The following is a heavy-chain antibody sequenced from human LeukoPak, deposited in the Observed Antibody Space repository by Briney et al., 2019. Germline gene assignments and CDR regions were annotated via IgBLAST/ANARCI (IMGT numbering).Heavy chain of an antibody. V-gene: IGHV4-39*07. CDR1: GGSISSSSYY. CDR3: ERGYILTGYYLIWYFDL. D-gene: IGHD3-9*01. Sequence: SETLSLTCTVSGGSISSSSYYWGWIRQPPGKGLEWIGTIYSSGSTYYHPSLKSRFTISVDTSKNQFSLKLSSVTAADTAVYYCERGYILTGYYLIWYFDLWGRGTLVTVSS. J-gene: IGHJ2*01. CDR2: IYSSGST.